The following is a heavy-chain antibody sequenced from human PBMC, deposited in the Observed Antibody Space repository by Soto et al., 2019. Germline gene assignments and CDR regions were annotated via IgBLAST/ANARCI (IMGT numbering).Heavy chain of an antibody. CDR2: MNPDSGNT. CDR3: ARASLWGSLSLFYLDY. D-gene: IGHD3-16*01. CDR1: GYTFTGYD. J-gene: IGHJ4*02. Sequence: ASVKVSCKASGYTFTGYDINWVRQATGHGLEWMGWMNPDSGNTGYAQKFQGRVTMTRNTSISTAYLELSSLTSEDTAVYYCARASLWGSLSLFYLDYWGQGIPVTVSS. V-gene: IGHV1-8*01.